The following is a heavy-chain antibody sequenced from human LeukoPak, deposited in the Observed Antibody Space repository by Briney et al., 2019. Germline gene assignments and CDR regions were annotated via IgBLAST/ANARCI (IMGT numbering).Heavy chain of an antibody. Sequence: QPGGSVRLSCAASGFTFSSYAMHWVRQAPGKGLEWVAVISYDGSNKYYADSVKGRFTISRDNSKNTLYLQMNSLRAEDTAVYYCARAGSSGWYDWAYYFDYWGQGTLVTVSS. D-gene: IGHD6-19*01. CDR3: ARAGSSGWYDWAYYFDY. CDR2: ISYDGSNK. J-gene: IGHJ4*02. V-gene: IGHV3-30*01. CDR1: GFTFSSYA.